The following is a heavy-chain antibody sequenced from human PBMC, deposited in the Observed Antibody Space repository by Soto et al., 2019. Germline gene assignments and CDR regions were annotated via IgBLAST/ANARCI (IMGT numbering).Heavy chain of an antibody. CDR2: IYYSGST. J-gene: IGHJ5*02. CDR3: ARPHGGSSGWDNWFDP. CDR1: GCPISSGGYY. V-gene: IGHV4-61*08. D-gene: IGHD6-25*01. Sequence: ASETLSLTCAVSGCPISSGGYYWSWIRQPPGKGLEWIGYIYYSGSTNYNPSLKSRVTTSVDTSKNQFSLKLSSVTAADTAVYYCARPHGGSSGWDNWFDPWGQGTLVTVSS.